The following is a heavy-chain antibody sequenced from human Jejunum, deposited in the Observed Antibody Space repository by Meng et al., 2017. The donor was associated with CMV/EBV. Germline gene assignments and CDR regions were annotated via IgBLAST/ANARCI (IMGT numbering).Heavy chain of an antibody. CDR2: AYYSGSA. V-gene: IGHV4-59*11. Sequence: SGDSLRSHYWDWIRQPPGKGLEWIGYAYYSGSATYNPSLRSRVTISVDMSKNHFSLNLRSVTAADTAMYFCARGLGHASNNSHDYWGQGTRVTVSS. CDR3: ARGLGHASNNSHDY. CDR1: GDSLRSHY. J-gene: IGHJ4*02. D-gene: IGHD1-1*01.